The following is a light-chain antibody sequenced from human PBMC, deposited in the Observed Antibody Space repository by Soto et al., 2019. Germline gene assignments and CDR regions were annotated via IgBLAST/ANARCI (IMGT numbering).Light chain of an antibody. CDR3: SSYTRSSTPYV. CDR1: SSDVGGYNY. Sequence: QSVLTQPASVSGSPGQSITISCTGTSSDVGGYNYVSWYQQHPVKAPKLMIYDVTNRPSGVSDRFSGSKSGNTASLTISGLQAEDEADYYCSSYTRSSTPYVFGTGTKVNVL. V-gene: IGLV2-14*01. J-gene: IGLJ1*01. CDR2: DVT.